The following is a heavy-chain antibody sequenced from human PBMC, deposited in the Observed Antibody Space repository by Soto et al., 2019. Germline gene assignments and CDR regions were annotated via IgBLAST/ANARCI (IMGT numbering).Heavy chain of an antibody. CDR2: INPSGGST. V-gene: IGHV1-46*01. Sequence: ASVKVSCKASGYTFTSYYMHWVRQAPGQGLEWMGIINPSGGSTSYAQKFQGRVTMTRDTSTSTVYMELSSLRSEDTAVHYCARKEDYCSSTSCYGYYYGMDVWGQGTTVTVSS. CDR3: ARKEDYCSSTSCYGYYYGMDV. J-gene: IGHJ6*02. CDR1: GYTFTSYY. D-gene: IGHD2-2*01.